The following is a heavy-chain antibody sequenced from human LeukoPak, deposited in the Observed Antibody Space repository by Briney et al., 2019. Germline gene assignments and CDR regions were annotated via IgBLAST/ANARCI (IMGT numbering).Heavy chain of an antibody. J-gene: IGHJ4*02. V-gene: IGHV4-59*01. CDR1: GGSIISYY. CDR2: VYYTGST. Sequence: SETLSLTCTVSGGSIISYYWSWIRQPPGKGLEWIGYVYYTGSTNYNPSLKSRVTISVDTSRNQFSLDLSSVTAADTAVYYCARGGAVTRLYFFDYWDQGTLVTVSS. D-gene: IGHD4-17*01. CDR3: ARGGAVTRLYFFDY.